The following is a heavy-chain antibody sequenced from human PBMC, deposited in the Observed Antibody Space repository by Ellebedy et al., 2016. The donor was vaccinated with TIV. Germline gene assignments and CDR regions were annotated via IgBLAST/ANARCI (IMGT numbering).Heavy chain of an antibody. V-gene: IGHV3-30-3*01. J-gene: IGHJ3*02. CDR2: MSYDGNKR. D-gene: IGHD3-10*01. CDR1: GFRFSRSFSNYA. CDR3: ATGRERRGVLSDAFDI. Sequence: GESLKISCAASGFRFSRSFSNYAMHWVRQAPGKGLEWVAVMSYDGNKRYYADSVKGRFTISRDISENTLYLQMDSLRADDTALYYCATGRERRGVLSDAFDIWGQGTMVTVSS.